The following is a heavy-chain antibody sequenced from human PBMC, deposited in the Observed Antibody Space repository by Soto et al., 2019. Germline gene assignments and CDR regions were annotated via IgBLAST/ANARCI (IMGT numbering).Heavy chain of an antibody. CDR3: ARGLSGYDPHYYYYMDV. D-gene: IGHD5-12*01. CDR2: IKQDGSEK. Sequence: EVQLVESGGGLVQPGGSLRLSCAASGFTFSSYWMSWVRQAPGKGLEWVANIKQDGSEKYYVDSVKGRFTISRDNAKNSLYLQMNSLRAEDTAVYYCARGLSGYDPHYYYYMDVWGIGTTVTVSS. J-gene: IGHJ6*03. V-gene: IGHV3-7*01. CDR1: GFTFSSYW.